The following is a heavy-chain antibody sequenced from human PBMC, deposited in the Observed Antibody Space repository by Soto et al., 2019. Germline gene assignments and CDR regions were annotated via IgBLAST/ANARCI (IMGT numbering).Heavy chain of an antibody. Sequence: PGGSLRLSCVASEFTFSSYAMNWVRQAPGKGLEWVSTISGSGGTTYFADSVKGRFTISRDNSKDTLYLQMNSLRVEDTAVYYCAKARFEYRSSWIDYWGQGTPVTVSS. CDR3: AKARFEYRSSWIDY. D-gene: IGHD2-2*01. J-gene: IGHJ4*02. V-gene: IGHV3-23*01. CDR2: ISGSGGTT. CDR1: EFTFSSYA.